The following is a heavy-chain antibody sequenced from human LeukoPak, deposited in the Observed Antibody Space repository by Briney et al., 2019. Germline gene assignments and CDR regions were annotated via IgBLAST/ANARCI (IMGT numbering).Heavy chain of an antibody. J-gene: IGHJ4*02. Sequence: ASVKVSCKASGYTFTNYYIHWVRQAPGQGLEWMGIINPSGGSTSYAQKFQGRVTMTRDTSTSTVYMELSSLRSDDTAVYYCARDAPGFFYDSSLYYPAVHYWGQGTLVTVPS. V-gene: IGHV1-46*01. D-gene: IGHD3-22*01. CDR3: ARDAPGFFYDSSLYYPAVHY. CDR1: GYTFTNYY. CDR2: INPSGGST.